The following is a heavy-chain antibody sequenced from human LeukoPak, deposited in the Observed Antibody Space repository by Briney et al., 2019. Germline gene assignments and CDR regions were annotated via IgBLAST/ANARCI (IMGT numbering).Heavy chain of an antibody. CDR2: IYHTGST. CDR1: GASVSSDSYY. V-gene: IGHV4-61*01. J-gene: IGHJ6*02. D-gene: IGHD1-14*01. Sequence: SETLSLTCTVSGASVSSDSYYWSWIRQPPGKGLEWIGYIYHTGSTNHNPSLESRVTISVDTSKNQFSLKVTSVTAADTADYYCARGRIPEYFFGMDVWGQGTTVIVSS. CDR3: ARGRIPEYFFGMDV.